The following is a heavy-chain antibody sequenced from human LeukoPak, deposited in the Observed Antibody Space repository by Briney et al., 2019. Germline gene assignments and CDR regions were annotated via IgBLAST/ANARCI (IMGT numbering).Heavy chain of an antibody. CDR2: IYYSGST. CDR3: ARHGDYYGAGSADY. J-gene: IGHJ4*02. V-gene: IGHV4-59*08. CDR1: GGSISSYY. Sequence: SETLSLTCTVSGGSISSYYWSWIRQPPGKGLEWIGYIYYSGSTNYNPSLKSRVTISVDTSKNQFSLKLSSVTAADTAVYYCARHGDYYGAGSADYGGQGTLVPVPS. D-gene: IGHD3-10*01.